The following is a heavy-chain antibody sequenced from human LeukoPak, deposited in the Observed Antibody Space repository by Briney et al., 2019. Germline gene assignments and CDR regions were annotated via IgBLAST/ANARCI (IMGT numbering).Heavy chain of an antibody. CDR2: ISGDGDNT. Sequence: GGSLRLSCLASGFTFRNYVMHWVRQAPGKGPEYISGISGDGDNTYYADSVKGRFTLSRDNSQNTLYLQMSSLRTEDTAVYYCVGRPDTSDVWGQGTMVIVSS. V-gene: IGHV3-64D*06. CDR1: GFTFRNYV. J-gene: IGHJ3*01. CDR3: VGRPDTSDV.